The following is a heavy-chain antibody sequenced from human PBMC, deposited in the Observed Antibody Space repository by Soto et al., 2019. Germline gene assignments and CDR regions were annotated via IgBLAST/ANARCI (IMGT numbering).Heavy chain of an antibody. CDR3: GRDGGYQRFDF. CDR2: INPSGGDI. D-gene: IGHD2-2*01. J-gene: IGHJ4*02. Sequence: QVQLVQSGAEVKKPGASVKVSCKASGQTLPSYYIHWVRQAPGQGLEWMGIINPSGGDITYAQKFHGRVTMTRDTSTSTVYMELSSLRSEDTAVYYCGRDGGYQRFDFWGQGALVTVSS. V-gene: IGHV1-46*03. CDR1: GQTLPSYY.